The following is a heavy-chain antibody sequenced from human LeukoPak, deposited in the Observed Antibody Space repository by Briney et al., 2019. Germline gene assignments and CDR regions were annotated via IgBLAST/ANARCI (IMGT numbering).Heavy chain of an antibody. V-gene: IGHV3-74*01. CDR1: GFTFSSYW. J-gene: IGHJ3*02. D-gene: IGHD2-21*01. CDR2: INSDGSST. CDR3: ASEFYYGGI. Sequence: PGGSLRLSCAASGFTFSSYWMHWVRHAPGKGLVWVSRINSDGSSTSYADSVKGRFTISRDNAKNTLYLQMNGLRAEDTAVYYCASEFYYGGIWGQGTMVTVSS.